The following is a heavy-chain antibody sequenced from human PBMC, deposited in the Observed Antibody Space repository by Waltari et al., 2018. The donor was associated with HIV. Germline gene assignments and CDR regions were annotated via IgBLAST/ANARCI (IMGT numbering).Heavy chain of an antibody. CDR1: GYTFTGYY. Sequence: QVQLVQSGAEVKKPGASVKVSCKASGYTFTGYYMNWVRQAPGQGLEWMGWISPNSGGTNYAQKFQGRVTMTRDMSISTAYMDLSRLRSDDTAVYYCVRDRLEGAFDIWGQGTMVTVSS. V-gene: IGHV1-2*02. CDR3: VRDRLEGAFDI. J-gene: IGHJ3*02. D-gene: IGHD3-3*01. CDR2: ISPNSGGT.